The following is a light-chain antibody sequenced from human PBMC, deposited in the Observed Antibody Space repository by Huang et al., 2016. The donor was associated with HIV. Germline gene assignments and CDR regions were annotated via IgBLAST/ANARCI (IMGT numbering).Light chain of an antibody. J-gene: IGKJ3*01. Sequence: DIVMTQAPLSLPVTPGEPASISCRSSRSLLHSADGNTYLDWYLQKPGQSPQLLIYYLSDRASGVPDRFTGSGAGTDFKLKISRGEAEDCGIYYCMQRLEFPWTFGPGTKVDIK. V-gene: IGKV2-40*01. CDR3: MQRLEFPWT. CDR2: YLS. CDR1: RSLLHSADGNTY.